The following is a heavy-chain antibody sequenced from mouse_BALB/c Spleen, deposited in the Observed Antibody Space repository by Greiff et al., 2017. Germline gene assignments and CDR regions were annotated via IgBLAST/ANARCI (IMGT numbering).Heavy chain of an antibody. D-gene: IGHD2-4*01. CDR3: AREGMITTDY. Sequence: QVQLQQSGPELVKPGASVRISCKASGYTFASYYIHWVKQRPGQGLEWIGWIYPGNVNTKYNEKFKGKSTLTTDKSSSTAYMQLSSLTSEHSAVYYCAREGMITTDYWGEGTTLTVSS. CDR2: IYPGNVNT. CDR1: GYTFASYY. V-gene: IGHV1S56*01. J-gene: IGHJ2*01.